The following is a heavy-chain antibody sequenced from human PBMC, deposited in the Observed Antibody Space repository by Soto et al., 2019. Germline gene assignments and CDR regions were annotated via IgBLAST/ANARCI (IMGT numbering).Heavy chain of an antibody. D-gene: IGHD2-15*01. V-gene: IGHV4-30-4*01. CDR3: ATLLGYCSGGSCYYYDY. CDR2: IYYSGST. Sequence: LSLTCTVSGGSISSGDYYWSWIRQPPGKGLEWIGYIYYSGSTYYNPSLKSRVTISVDTSKNQFSLKLSSVTAADTAVYYCATLLGYCSGGSCYYYDYWGQGTLVTVSS. J-gene: IGHJ4*02. CDR1: GGSISSGDYY.